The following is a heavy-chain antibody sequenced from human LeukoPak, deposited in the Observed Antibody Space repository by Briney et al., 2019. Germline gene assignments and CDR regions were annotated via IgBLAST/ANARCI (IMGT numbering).Heavy chain of an antibody. V-gene: IGHV3-23*01. CDR2: ISGKGNGT. Sequence: PGGSLRLSCAASGFPFSTYAMTWVRQDPDKGLEWIAGISGKGNGTYYADSVKGRFTISRDNSKNTSFLQMISLRREDTATYWCVKRTMSAFDQWGQGILVIVSS. CDR3: VKRTMSAFDQ. J-gene: IGHJ4*02. CDR1: GFPFSTYA.